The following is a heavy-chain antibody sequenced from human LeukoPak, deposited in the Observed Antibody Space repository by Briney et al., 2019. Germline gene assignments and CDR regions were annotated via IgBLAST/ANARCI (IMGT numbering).Heavy chain of an antibody. J-gene: IGHJ5*02. CDR2: IYHSGST. V-gene: IGHV4-30-2*01. CDR1: GGSISSGGYS. D-gene: IGHD2-21*02. CDR3: ARGGDWYWFDP. Sequence: PSETLSLTCAVSGGSISSGGYSWSWIRQPPGKGLEWIGYIYHSGSTYYNPSLKSRVTMSVDRSKNQFSLKLSSVTAADTAVYYCARGGDWYWFDPWGQGTLVTVSS.